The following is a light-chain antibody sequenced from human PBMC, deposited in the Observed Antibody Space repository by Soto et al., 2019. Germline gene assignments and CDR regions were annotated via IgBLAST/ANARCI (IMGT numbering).Light chain of an antibody. Sequence: LTQPPSASGSLGQSVTISCTGTSRDVGGYNYVSWYQQHPGKAPKLMIYEVSKRPSGVPDRFSGSKSGSTASLTVSGLQAEDEADYYCYSYAGGNNVFGTGTKVTVL. J-gene: IGLJ1*01. CDR3: YSYAGGNNV. CDR1: SRDVGGYNY. CDR2: EVS. V-gene: IGLV2-8*01.